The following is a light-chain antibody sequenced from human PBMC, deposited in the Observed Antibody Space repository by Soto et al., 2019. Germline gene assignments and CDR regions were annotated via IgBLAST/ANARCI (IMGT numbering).Light chain of an antibody. Sequence: DIQMTQSPSTLSPSVGDRVTITCRASQSISGWLAWYQQKPGKAPRLLIYKASNLQRGVPSKFSGRGSGTEFTLAINNLQPDEYATYYCQEYNSHSRYSFGQGTRL. V-gene: IGKV1-5*03. CDR3: QEYNSHSRYS. CDR2: KAS. CDR1: QSISGW. J-gene: IGKJ2*03.